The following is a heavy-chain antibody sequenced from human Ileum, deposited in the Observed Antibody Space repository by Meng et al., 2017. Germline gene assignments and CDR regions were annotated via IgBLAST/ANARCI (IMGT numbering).Heavy chain of an antibody. J-gene: IGHJ2*01. CDR1: GGSISNYY. Sequence: QGQAQRSGPGLVNPSETLSLPGQVSGGSISNYYWSWIRQPAGKGLEWIGRIYASVSTNYNPSLKTRITMSVDTSKSQFSLKLTSITAADTAVYYCVRDGSSSSGGTLWGRGTLVTVSS. CDR3: VRDGSSSSGGTL. V-gene: IGHV4-4*07. CDR2: IYASVST. D-gene: IGHD2-2*01.